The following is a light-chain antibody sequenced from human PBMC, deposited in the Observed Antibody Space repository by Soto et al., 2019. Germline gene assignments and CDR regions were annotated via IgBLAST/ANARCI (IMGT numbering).Light chain of an antibody. V-gene: IGKV3-20*01. CDR2: GAS. J-gene: IGKJ5*01. CDR1: QSVDNNY. Sequence: EIVLTQSPGILSLSPGEEATLSCRASQSVDNNYLAWYQQKPGQTPRLIIYGASGRADGIPHRFSGSGFGTDFTLTISKVEPEDFAVYYCQQYGTPRSVTFGQGTRLDI. CDR3: QQYGTPRSVT.